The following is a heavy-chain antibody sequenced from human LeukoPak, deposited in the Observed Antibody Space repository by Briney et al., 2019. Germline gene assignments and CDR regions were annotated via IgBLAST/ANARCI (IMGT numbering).Heavy chain of an antibody. D-gene: IGHD3-16*01. CDR3: AREGAVPGIDP. CDR1: GYSITSGFS. V-gene: IGHV4-38-2*02. J-gene: IGHJ5*02. Sequence: KPSETLSLTCAVSGYSITSGFSWAWTRNPPGRGLEWIGTISHSGTTDYKSTLESRLTISMDTSKNLFSLRLTSVTAADTAVYYCAREGAVPGIDPWGQGTLVTVSS. CDR2: ISHSGTT.